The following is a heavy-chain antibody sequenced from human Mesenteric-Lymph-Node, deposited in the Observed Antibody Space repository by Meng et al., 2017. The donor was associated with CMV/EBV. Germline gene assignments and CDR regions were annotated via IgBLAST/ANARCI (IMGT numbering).Heavy chain of an antibody. V-gene: IGHV3-9*03. Sequence: LSLTCAAFGFTFDDYAMHWVRQAPGKGLEWVSGISWNSGSIGYADSVKGRFTISRDNAKNCLYPQMNSLRAEDMALYYCAKSDLITMGGAFDIWGQGTMVTVSS. J-gene: IGHJ3*02. CDR3: AKSDLITMGGAFDI. D-gene: IGHD3-10*01. CDR2: ISWNSGSI. CDR1: GFTFDDYA.